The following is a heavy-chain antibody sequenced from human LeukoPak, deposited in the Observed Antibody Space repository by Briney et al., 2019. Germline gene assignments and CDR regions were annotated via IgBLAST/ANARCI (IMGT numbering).Heavy chain of an antibody. J-gene: IGHJ4*02. CDR1: GGTFSSYA. CDR2: IIPIFGTA. V-gene: IGHV1-69*06. D-gene: IGHD6-25*01. Sequence: SSVKVSCKASGGTFSSYAISWVRQAPGPGLEWMGRIIPIFGTANYAQKFQGRVTITADKSTSTAYMELSSLRSEDTAVYYCARQRLQYALYDYGGQGTLVTVSS. CDR3: ARQRLQYALYDY.